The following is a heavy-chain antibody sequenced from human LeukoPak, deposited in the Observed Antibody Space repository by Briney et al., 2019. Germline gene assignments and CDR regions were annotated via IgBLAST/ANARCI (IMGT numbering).Heavy chain of an antibody. V-gene: IGHV4-39*07. Sequence: SETLSLTCTVSGGSISSSSYYWGWIRQPPGKGLEWIGSIYYSGSTYYNPSLKSRVTISVETSKNQFSLKLSSVTAADTAVYYCARAAGHYYDSSGYYLGKYYYYYMDVWGKGTTVTVSS. CDR2: IYYSGST. J-gene: IGHJ6*03. CDR1: GGSISSSSYY. D-gene: IGHD3-22*01. CDR3: ARAAGHYYDSSGYYLGKYYYYYMDV.